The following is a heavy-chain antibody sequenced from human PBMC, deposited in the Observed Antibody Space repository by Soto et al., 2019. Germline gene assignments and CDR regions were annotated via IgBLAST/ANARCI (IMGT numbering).Heavy chain of an antibody. CDR2: ISSSSSYI. D-gene: IGHD3-3*01. CDR3: ARGTYYDFWSGSTMGFDY. J-gene: IGHJ4*02. Sequence: GGSLRLSCAASGFTFSSYSMNWVRQAPGKGLEWVSSISSSSSYIYYADSVKGRFTISRDNAKNSLYLQMNSLRAEDTAVYYCARGTYYDFWSGSTMGFDYWGQGTLVTVSS. V-gene: IGHV3-21*01. CDR1: GFTFSSYS.